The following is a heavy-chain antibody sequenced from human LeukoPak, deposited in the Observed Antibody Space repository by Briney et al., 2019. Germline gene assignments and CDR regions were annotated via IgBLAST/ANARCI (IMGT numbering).Heavy chain of an antibody. D-gene: IGHD6-13*01. Sequence: GGSLRLSCAASGFSFSTYSMNWVRQAPGKGLEWVSSISSRSDYIYYADSVKGRFTISRDNAKNSLYLQMNSLRAEDTAVYYCARGSSWYDYWGQGTLVTVSS. J-gene: IGHJ4*02. CDR3: ARGSSWYDY. V-gene: IGHV3-21*01. CDR2: ISSRSDYI. CDR1: GFSFSTYS.